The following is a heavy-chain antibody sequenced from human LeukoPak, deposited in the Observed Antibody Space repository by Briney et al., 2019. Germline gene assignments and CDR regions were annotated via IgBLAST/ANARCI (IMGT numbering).Heavy chain of an antibody. V-gene: IGHV4-34*01. CDR2: INHSGST. CDR3: ARDSYYGSGRNAFDI. D-gene: IGHD3-10*01. J-gene: IGHJ3*02. Sequence: SETLSLTCTVSGGSMSSNYWSWIRQPPGKGLEWIGEINHSGSTNYNPSLKSRVTISVDTSKNQFSLKLSSVTAADTAVYYCARDSYYGSGRNAFDIWGQGTMVTVSS. CDR1: GGSMSSNY.